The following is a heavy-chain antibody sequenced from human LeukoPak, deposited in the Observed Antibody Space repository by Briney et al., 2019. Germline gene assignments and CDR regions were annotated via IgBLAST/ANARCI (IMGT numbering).Heavy chain of an antibody. CDR3: VGLVGSGWFDP. CDR2: IYSGGNT. Sequence: PGGSLRLSCAASGFTVSSSPINWVRQAPGRGLEWVSVIYSGGNTFYADSVKGRFTISSHNSENTLYLQMNSLSADDTAVYYCVGLVGSGWFDPWGQGTLVTVFS. J-gene: IGHJ5*02. V-gene: IGHV3-53*04. D-gene: IGHD1-26*01. CDR1: GFTVSSSP.